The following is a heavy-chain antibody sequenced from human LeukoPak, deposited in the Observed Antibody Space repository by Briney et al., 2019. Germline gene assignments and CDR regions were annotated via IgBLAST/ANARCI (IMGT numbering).Heavy chain of an antibody. J-gene: IGHJ5*02. V-gene: IGHV3-21*04. D-gene: IGHD1-1*01. CDR2: ISSSSSYI. CDR3: ARDRGRYNWNDKGYNWFDP. Sequence: GGSLRLSCAASGFTFSSYSMNWVRQAPGKGLEWVSSISSSSSYIYYADSVKGRFTISRDNAKNSLYLQMNSLRAEDTAVYYCARDRGRYNWNDKGYNWFDPWGQGTLVTVSS. CDR1: GFTFSSYS.